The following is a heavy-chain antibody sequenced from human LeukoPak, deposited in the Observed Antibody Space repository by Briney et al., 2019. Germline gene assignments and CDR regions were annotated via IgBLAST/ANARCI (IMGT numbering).Heavy chain of an antibody. CDR2: ISSDGENR. CDR1: GFAFSTYG. D-gene: IGHD2-15*01. Sequence: PGGSLRLSCAASGFAFSTYGMYWVRQAPGKGLEWVAVISSDGENRNYADAVKGRSTISRDNSKNTLYLQMNSLRAEDTAVYYCAKDGGDYFDHWGQGTLITVSS. CDR3: AKDGGDYFDH. J-gene: IGHJ4*02. V-gene: IGHV3-30*18.